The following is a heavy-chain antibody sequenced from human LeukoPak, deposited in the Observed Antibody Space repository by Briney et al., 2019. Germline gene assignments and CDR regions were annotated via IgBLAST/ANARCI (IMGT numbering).Heavy chain of an antibody. J-gene: IGHJ4*02. V-gene: IGHV3-15*01. D-gene: IGHD1-26*01. CDR1: GFTFSNAW. CDR2: IKSKTDGGTT. Sequence: GGSLRLSCAASGFTFSNAWMSWVRQAPGKGLEWVGRIKSKTDGGTTDYAAPVKGRFTISRDDSKNTLYLQMNSLKTEDTAVYYCTTDSVLVGATNFDYWGQGTLVTVSS. CDR3: TTDSVLVGATNFDY.